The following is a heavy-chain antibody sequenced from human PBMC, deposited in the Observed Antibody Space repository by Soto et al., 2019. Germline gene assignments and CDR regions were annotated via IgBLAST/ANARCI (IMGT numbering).Heavy chain of an antibody. CDR2: ISSSSSYI. V-gene: IGHV3-21*01. J-gene: IGHJ3*02. CDR3: AGAGYSPDDAFDI. D-gene: IGHD6-13*01. Sequence: GGSLRLSCAASGFTFSSYSMNWVRQAPGKGLEWVSSISSSSSYIYYADSVKGRFTISRDNAKNSLYLQMNSLRAEDTAVYYCAGAGYSPDDAFDIWGQGTMVTVSS. CDR1: GFTFSSYS.